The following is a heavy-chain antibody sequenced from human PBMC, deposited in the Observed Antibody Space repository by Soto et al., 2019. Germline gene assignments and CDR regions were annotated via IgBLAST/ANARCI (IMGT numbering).Heavy chain of an antibody. V-gene: IGHV4-30-4*01. CDR1: GGSISSGDYY. CDR3: TRGYNWNPGAFDI. J-gene: IGHJ3*02. D-gene: IGHD1-20*01. Sequence: SETLSLTCTVSGGSISSGDYYWSWIRQPPGKGLEWIGYIYYSGSTYYNPSLKSRVTISVDTSKNQFSLKLSSVTAADTAVYYCTRGYNWNPGAFDIWGQGTMVTVSS. CDR2: IYYSGST.